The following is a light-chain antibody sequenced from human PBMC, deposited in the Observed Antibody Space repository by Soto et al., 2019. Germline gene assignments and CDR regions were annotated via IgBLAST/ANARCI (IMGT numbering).Light chain of an antibody. Sequence: EIGFTQSPGAPSFSSGEMATLPFRASPSVTSSYLAWYQQKPGQAPRLLIYGASTRATGTPARFSGSGSGTEFTLTISSLQSEDFAVYYCQQYNNWPQTFGQGTKVDIK. CDR3: QQYNNWPQT. CDR2: GAS. V-gene: IGKV3-15*01. J-gene: IGKJ1*01. CDR1: PSVTSSY.